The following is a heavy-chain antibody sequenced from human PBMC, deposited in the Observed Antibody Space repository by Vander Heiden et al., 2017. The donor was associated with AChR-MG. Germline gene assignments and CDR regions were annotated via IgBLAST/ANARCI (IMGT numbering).Heavy chain of an antibody. CDR3: AKESLDFDWLGIIDY. CDR1: GFTFSGYG. CDR2: ISYDGSNK. J-gene: IGHJ4*02. D-gene: IGHD3-9*01. V-gene: IGHV3-30*18. Sequence: QVQLVESGGGVVQPGRSLRLSCAASGFTFSGYGMHWVRQAPGKGLEWLAVISYDGSNKYYADSVKGRFTISRDNSKNTLYLQMNSLRAEDTAVYYCAKESLDFDWLGIIDYWGQGTLVTVSS.